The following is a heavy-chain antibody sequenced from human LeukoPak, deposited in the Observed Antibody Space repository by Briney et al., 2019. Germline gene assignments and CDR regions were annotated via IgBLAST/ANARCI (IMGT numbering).Heavy chain of an antibody. CDR1: GYTFTGYY. CDR3: ASIPGTYPHKGAFDI. V-gene: IGHV1-2*02. Sequence: ASVKVSCKASGYTFTGYYMHWVRQAPGQGLEWMGWINPNSGGTNYAQKFQGRVTMTRDTSISTAYMELSRLRSDDTAVYYCASIPGTYPHKGAFDIWGQGTMVTVSS. D-gene: IGHD1-1*01. CDR2: INPNSGGT. J-gene: IGHJ3*02.